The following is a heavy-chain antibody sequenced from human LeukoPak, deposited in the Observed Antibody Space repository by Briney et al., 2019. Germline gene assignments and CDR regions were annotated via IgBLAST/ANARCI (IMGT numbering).Heavy chain of an antibody. Sequence: ASVKVSCKASRYTFTGYYMHWVRQAPGQGPEWMGWINTNSGGTNYAQKFQGRVTMTRDTSISTAYMELSRLRSDDTAVYYCASDWSGYDVFDYWGQGTLVTVSS. CDR3: ASDWSGYDVFDY. J-gene: IGHJ4*02. CDR1: RYTFTGYY. D-gene: IGHD5-12*01. CDR2: INTNSGGT. V-gene: IGHV1-2*02.